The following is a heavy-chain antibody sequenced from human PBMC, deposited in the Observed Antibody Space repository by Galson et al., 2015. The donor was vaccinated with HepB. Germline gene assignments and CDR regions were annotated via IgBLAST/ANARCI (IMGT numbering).Heavy chain of an antibody. D-gene: IGHD4-23*01. CDR2: IKSNAYGGTT. V-gene: IGHV3-49*03. J-gene: IGHJ3*02. CDR3: SRDFIPPILRWSAFDI. CDR1: GFIFGDYA. Sequence: SLRLSCAASGFIFGDYAMSWFRQAPGKGLEWVGFIKSNAYGGTTEYAASVKGRFTISRDDSKGIAYLQMNSLKTEDTAMYYCSRDFIPPILRWSAFDIWGQGTMVTVSS.